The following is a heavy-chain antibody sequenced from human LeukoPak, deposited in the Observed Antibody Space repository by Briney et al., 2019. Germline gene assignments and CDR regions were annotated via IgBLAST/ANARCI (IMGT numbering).Heavy chain of an antibody. V-gene: IGHV3-21*01. CDR3: AGAVTYRGWFDP. Sequence: PGGSLRLSCAASGFTFSSYNMNWVRQAPGKGLEWVSFISSSSSYIYYSDSVEGRFTISRDNAKNSLFLQMNSLRAEDTAVYYCAGAVTYRGWFDPWGQGTLVTVSS. J-gene: IGHJ5*02. CDR2: ISSSSSYI. D-gene: IGHD1-14*01. CDR1: GFTFSSYN.